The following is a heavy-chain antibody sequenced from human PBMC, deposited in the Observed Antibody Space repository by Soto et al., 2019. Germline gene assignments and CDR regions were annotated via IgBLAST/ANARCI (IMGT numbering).Heavy chain of an antibody. CDR1: GYTFTGYY. Sequence: ASVKVSCKASGYTFTGYYMHWVRQAPGQGLERMEWINPNSGGTNYAQKYQGWVTMTRDTSISTAYMELSRLRSDDTAVYYCARSRGGYCGGDCYSGLNDAFDIWGQGTMVTVSS. V-gene: IGHV1-2*04. D-gene: IGHD2-21*02. J-gene: IGHJ3*02. CDR3: ARSRGGYCGGDCYSGLNDAFDI. CDR2: INPNSGGT.